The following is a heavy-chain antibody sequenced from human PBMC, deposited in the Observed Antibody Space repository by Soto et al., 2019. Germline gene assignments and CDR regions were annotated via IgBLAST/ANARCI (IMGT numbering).Heavy chain of an antibody. Sequence: QPGGSLRLSCAASGFTFSSYAMSWVRQAPGKGLEWVSAISGSGGSTYYADSVKGRFTISRDNSKNTLYLQMNSLRAEDTAVYYCAKSLNGLVGATSGSDYWGQGTLVTVSS. CDR1: GFTFSSYA. J-gene: IGHJ4*02. D-gene: IGHD1-26*01. CDR2: ISGSGGST. V-gene: IGHV3-23*01. CDR3: AKSLNGLVGATSGSDY.